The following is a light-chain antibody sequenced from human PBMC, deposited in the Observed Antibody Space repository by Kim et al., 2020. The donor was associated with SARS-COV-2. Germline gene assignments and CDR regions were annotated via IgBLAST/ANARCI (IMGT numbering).Light chain of an antibody. CDR1: SGDSNCA. J-gene: IGLJ3*02. V-gene: IGLV4-69*01. CDR2: INGDVSH. CDR3: QTWGTGIQV. Sequence: ASVKLTCTLRSGDSNCAIAWNQQQTERRPRFLMQINGDVSHNKGDVIPHRFSASSSGAERYLTISSLQSEDEAYYSCQTWGTGIQVFGGVTKVTVL.